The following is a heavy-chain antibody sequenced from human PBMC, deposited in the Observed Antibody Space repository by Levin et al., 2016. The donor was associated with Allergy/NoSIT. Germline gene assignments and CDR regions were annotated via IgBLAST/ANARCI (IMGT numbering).Heavy chain of an antibody. V-gene: IGHV5-51*01. CDR1: GYSFTNYW. J-gene: IGHJ4*02. CDR2: INPGDSDT. CDR3: ARGGRFVWDFFTIY. Sequence: GESLKISCKASGYSFTNYWIGWVRQMPGKGLEWMGIINPGDSDTRHSPSFRGRVTISADRSSTTAYLHYSSLKASDTAMYYCARGGRFVWDFFTIYWGQGTQVTVST. D-gene: IGHD1-26*01.